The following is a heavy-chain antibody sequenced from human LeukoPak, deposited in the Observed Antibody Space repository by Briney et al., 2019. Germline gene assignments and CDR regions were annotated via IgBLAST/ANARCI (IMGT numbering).Heavy chain of an antibody. Sequence: GGSLRLSCAASGFTFSSYGMHWVRQAPGKGLEWVAFIRYDGSNKYYADSVKGRFTISRDNSKNTLYLQMNSLRAEDTAVYYCARDSYGSGSYYYYYGMDVWGQGTTVTVSS. CDR3: ARDSYGSGSYYYYYGMDV. J-gene: IGHJ6*02. CDR1: GFTFSSYG. CDR2: IRYDGSNK. V-gene: IGHV3-30*02. D-gene: IGHD3-10*01.